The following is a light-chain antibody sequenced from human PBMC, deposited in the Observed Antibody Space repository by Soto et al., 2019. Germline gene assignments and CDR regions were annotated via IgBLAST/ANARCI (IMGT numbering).Light chain of an antibody. CDR3: LSFDTSLGRSV. J-gene: IGLJ2*01. V-gene: IGLV1-40*01. CDR2: GNN. CDR1: SSNIGAGFD. Sequence: QAVVTQPPSVSGAPGQRVTIPCTGTSSNIGAGFDVHWYQHLPGTAPKLLIYGNNHRPSGVPDRFSGSKSGTSASLAITGLQAEDEADYSCLSFDTSLGRSVFGGGTKLTVL.